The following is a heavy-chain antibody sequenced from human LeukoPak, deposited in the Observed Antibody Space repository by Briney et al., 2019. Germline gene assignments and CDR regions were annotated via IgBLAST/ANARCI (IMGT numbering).Heavy chain of an antibody. CDR2: IYHSGRT. Sequence: SETLSLTCTVSGYSISSGYYWGWIRQPPGKGLEWIGNIYHSGRTYYNPSLKSRVTISVDTSKNQFSLKLSSVTAADTAVYYCARRTTYFGWIPSESPSCFDYWGQGTLVTVSS. J-gene: IGHJ4*02. D-gene: IGHD3-9*01. CDR1: GYSISSGYY. V-gene: IGHV4-38-2*02. CDR3: ARRTTYFGWIPSESPSCFDY.